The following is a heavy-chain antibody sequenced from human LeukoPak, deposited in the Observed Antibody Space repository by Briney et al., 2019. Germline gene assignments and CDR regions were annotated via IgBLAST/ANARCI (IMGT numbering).Heavy chain of an antibody. CDR2: IKQDGSEK. V-gene: IGHV3-7*01. D-gene: IGHD3-3*01. Sequence: GGSLRLSCAASGFTFSSYWMSWVRQAPGKGLEWVANIKQDGSEKYYVDSVKGRFTISRDNAKNSLYLQMSSLRAEDTAVYYCARGRYDFWSGYYDYFDYWGQGTLVTVSS. CDR1: GFTFSSYW. CDR3: ARGRYDFWSGYYDYFDY. J-gene: IGHJ4*02.